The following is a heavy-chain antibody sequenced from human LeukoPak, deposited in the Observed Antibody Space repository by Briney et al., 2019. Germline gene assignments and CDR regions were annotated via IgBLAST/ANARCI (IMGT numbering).Heavy chain of an antibody. V-gene: IGHV4-30-4*01. Sequence: SETLSLTCTVSGGSISSGDYYWSWIRQPPGKGLEWIGYIYYSGSTYYNPSLKSRVIISVDTSKNQFSLKLSSVTAADTAVYYRASITYGSGSYYVFDYWGQGTLVTVSS. D-gene: IGHD3-10*01. CDR2: IYYSGST. CDR3: ASITYGSGSYYVFDY. CDR1: GGSISSGDYY. J-gene: IGHJ4*02.